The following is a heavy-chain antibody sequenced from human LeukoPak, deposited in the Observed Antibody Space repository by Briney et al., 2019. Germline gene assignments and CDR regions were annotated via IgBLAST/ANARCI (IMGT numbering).Heavy chain of an antibody. CDR2: MNPNSGNT. D-gene: IGHD2-21*02. Sequence: ASVKVSCKASGYTFTSYDISWVRQATGQGLEWMGWMNPNSGNTGYAQKLQGRVTMTRNTSISTAYMELSSLRSEDTAVYYCARANCGGDCYSFDYWGQGTLVTVSS. CDR1: GYTFTSYD. CDR3: ARANCGGDCYSFDY. V-gene: IGHV1-8*01. J-gene: IGHJ4*02.